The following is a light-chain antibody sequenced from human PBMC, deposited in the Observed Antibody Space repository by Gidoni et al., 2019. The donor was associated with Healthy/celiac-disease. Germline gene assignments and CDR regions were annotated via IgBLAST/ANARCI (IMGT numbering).Light chain of an antibody. J-gene: IGKJ2*01. V-gene: IGKV3-15*01. CDR1: QSVSSN. CDR3: QQYNNWPPYT. Sequence: EIVMTQSPATLSVSPGERATLSCRASQSVSSNLAWYQQKPGQAPRLLIYGASTRATGIPARFSGSGSWTEFTLPISSLQSEDFAVYYCQQYNNWPPYTFGQGTKLEIK. CDR2: GAS.